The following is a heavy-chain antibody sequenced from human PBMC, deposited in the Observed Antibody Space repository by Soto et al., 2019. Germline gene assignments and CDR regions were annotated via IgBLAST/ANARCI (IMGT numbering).Heavy chain of an antibody. J-gene: IGHJ4*02. Sequence: PGGSLRLSCAASGFIFSDYWMAWVRQAPGKGLEWVANIRFDGSRKEYVESAKGRITISRDNSKNTLYLQMNTLGAEDTAVYYCARDGIGGTVFRGYLDYWGRGTVVTVSS. CDR2: IRFDGSRK. CDR1: GFIFSDYW. CDR3: ARDGIGGTVFRGYLDY. D-gene: IGHD1-7*01. V-gene: IGHV3-7*01.